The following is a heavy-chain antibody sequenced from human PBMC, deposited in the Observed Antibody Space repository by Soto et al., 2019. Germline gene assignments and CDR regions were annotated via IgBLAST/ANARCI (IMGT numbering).Heavy chain of an antibody. D-gene: IGHD6-13*01. CDR3: ARDLIRAAARPQQDEIDS. CDR1: GYTFTSYG. Sequence: ASVKVSCKASGYTFTSYGISWVRQAPGQGLEWMGWISAYNGNTNYAQKLQGRVTMTTDTSTSTAYMELRSLRSDDTAVYYCARDLIRAAARPQQDEIDSWGQGTMVTVS. CDR2: ISAYNGNT. V-gene: IGHV1-18*01. J-gene: IGHJ3*02.